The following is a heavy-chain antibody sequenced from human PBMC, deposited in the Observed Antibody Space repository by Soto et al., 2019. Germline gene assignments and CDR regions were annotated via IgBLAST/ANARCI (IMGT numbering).Heavy chain of an antibody. CDR1: GFTFSSYG. CDR3: ARASGHYGSGSYWALIGYYYYYGMDV. J-gene: IGHJ6*02. D-gene: IGHD3-10*01. Sequence: QVQLVESGGGVVQPGRSLRLSCAASGFTFSSYGMHWVRQAPGKGLEWVAVIWYDGSNKYYADSVKGRFTISRDNSKNTLYLQMNSLRAEDTAVYYCARASGHYGSGSYWALIGYYYYYGMDVWGQGTTVTVSS. CDR2: IWYDGSNK. V-gene: IGHV3-33*01.